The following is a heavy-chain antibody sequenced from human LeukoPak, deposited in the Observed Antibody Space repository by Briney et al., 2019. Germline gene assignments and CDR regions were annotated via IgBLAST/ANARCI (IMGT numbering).Heavy chain of an antibody. Sequence: GGSLRLFCAASGFTFSTYWVHWVRQAPGKGLVWVSRINPDGSRTDYADSVKGRFTISRDNAKNSLYLQMNSLRDEDTAVYYCARWGKERVAAFDYWGQGTLVTVSS. V-gene: IGHV3-74*01. CDR3: ARWGKERVAAFDY. D-gene: IGHD3-16*01. CDR2: INPDGSRT. J-gene: IGHJ4*02. CDR1: GFTFSTYW.